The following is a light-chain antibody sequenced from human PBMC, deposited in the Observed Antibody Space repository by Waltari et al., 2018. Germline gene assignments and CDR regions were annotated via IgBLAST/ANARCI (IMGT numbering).Light chain of an antibody. Sequence: DIVMTQSPATLSVSPGERSTLPCRASQSVGTNLAWYQQRPGPAPRLLLYGASSRATGIPARFSGSGSGTDFTLTINSLQPEDFALYYCQQYHNWPPWAFGQGTKVEIK. CDR3: QQYHNWPPWA. V-gene: IGKV3-15*01. CDR2: GAS. CDR1: QSVGTN. J-gene: IGKJ1*01.